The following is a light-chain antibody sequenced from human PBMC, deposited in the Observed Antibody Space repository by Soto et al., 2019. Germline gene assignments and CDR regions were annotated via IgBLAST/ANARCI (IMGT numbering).Light chain of an antibody. CDR3: XXXXXTPPS. J-gene: IGKJ2*01. Sequence: DIQMTQSPSSLSASVGDRVTITCRASQSISSYLNWYQQKPGKAPKLLIYAASSLQSGVPSRFSGSGSGTDFTLTISSXQXEDXXTYXXXXXXXTPPSFGQGTKLEIK. CDR2: AAS. V-gene: IGKV1-39*01. CDR1: QSISSY.